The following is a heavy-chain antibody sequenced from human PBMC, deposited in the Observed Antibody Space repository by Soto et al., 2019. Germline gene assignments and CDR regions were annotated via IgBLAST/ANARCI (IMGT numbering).Heavy chain of an antibody. V-gene: IGHV4-31*03. CDR3: AREYGDPFPSNWFDP. Sequence: QVQLQESGPGLVKPSQTLSLTCTVSGGSISSGNYYWSWLRQHPGKGLEWIGYIYHSGSTYYNPSLKSRVTISVDTSENQFSLKLSSVTAADTAIYYCAREYGDPFPSNWFDPWGQGTLVTVSS. CDR2: IYHSGST. J-gene: IGHJ5*02. D-gene: IGHD4-17*01. CDR1: GGSISSGNYY.